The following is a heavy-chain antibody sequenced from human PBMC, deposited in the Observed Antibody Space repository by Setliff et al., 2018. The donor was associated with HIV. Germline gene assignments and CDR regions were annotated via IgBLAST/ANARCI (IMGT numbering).Heavy chain of an antibody. J-gene: IGHJ4*02. D-gene: IGHD3-10*01. Sequence: SETLSLTCNVSGDSISNHYWNWIRQPPGKGLEWIATIYNSGNSVSNPSLKSRVTVSVDTSKNQFSLTLNSVTAADTAVYYCARVEAKVRGSFWGQGALVTVSS. V-gene: IGHV4-59*11. CDR2: IYNSGNS. CDR3: ARVEAKVRGSF. CDR1: GDSISNHY.